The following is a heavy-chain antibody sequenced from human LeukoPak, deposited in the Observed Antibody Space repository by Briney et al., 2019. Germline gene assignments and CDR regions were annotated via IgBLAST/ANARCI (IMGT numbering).Heavy chain of an antibody. J-gene: IGHJ3*02. CDR3: AKDYQSGYASGYDAFGI. CDR1: GFTFIIYS. V-gene: IGHV3-48*04. CDR2: ISSSGSTI. Sequence: GGSLRLSFAASGFTFIIYSMNWVRQAPGKGREWVSYISSSGSTIYYADAVKGRFTISRDNAKNSLYLQMNSLRAEDTAVYYCAKDYQSGYASGYDAFGIWGQGTMVIVSS. D-gene: IGHD6-19*01.